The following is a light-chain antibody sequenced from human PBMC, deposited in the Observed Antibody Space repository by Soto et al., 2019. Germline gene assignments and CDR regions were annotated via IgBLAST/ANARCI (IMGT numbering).Light chain of an antibody. CDR1: QGIRND. Sequence: AIQMAQSPSSLSASVGDRVTITCRASQGIRNDLAWYQQRPGKAPKLLIYAASHLQSGVPSRFSGSGSGTDFTLTITSLQPEDFATYYCLQDYNHPRTFGQGTRVEIK. CDR2: AAS. CDR3: LQDYNHPRT. J-gene: IGKJ1*01. V-gene: IGKV1-6*01.